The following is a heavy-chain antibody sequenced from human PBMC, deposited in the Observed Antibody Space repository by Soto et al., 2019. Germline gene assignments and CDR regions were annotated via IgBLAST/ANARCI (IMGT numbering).Heavy chain of an antibody. CDR3: ARGCIAVTTHLCY. D-gene: IGHD4-17*01. CDR2: INPYNGNT. J-gene: IGHJ4*02. Sequence: VASVKFSCKASGYTFNTYGITWVRQAPGQGLEWMGWINPYNGNTKFAQKLQDRVTMTTATSTSTAYMELASLRSDDTAVYYCARGCIAVTTHLCYWGQGTLVTVSS. V-gene: IGHV1-18*01. CDR1: GYTFNTYG.